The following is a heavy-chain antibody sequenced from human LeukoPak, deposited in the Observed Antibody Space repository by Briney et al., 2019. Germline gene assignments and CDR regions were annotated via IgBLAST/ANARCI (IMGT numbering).Heavy chain of an antibody. CDR1: GGSISSYY. J-gene: IGHJ5*02. D-gene: IGHD3-16*02. CDR2: IYYSGST. Sequence: SETLSLTCTVSGGSISSYYWSWIRQPPGKGLEWIGYIYYSGSTYYNPSLESRVTMSLDTSKNQFSLKLSSVTAADTAVYYCARDENGYVWGSFRAWGQGTLVTVSS. CDR3: ARDENGYVWGSFRA. V-gene: IGHV4-59*12.